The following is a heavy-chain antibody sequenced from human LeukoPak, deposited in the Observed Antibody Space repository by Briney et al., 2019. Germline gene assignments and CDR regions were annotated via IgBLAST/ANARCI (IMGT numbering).Heavy chain of an antibody. Sequence: PSETLSLTCLVSGEPISSYYWSWIRQAPGRGPEYIGNVYYNGNTNYNPSLKSRVAISVDASKNQFSLKVDSVTTADTAVHYCARGDYDFWSGNWRFDTWGQGTLVTVSS. CDR1: GEPISSYY. J-gene: IGHJ4*02. D-gene: IGHD3-3*01. CDR3: ARGDYDFWSGNWRFDT. CDR2: VYYNGNT. V-gene: IGHV4-59*01.